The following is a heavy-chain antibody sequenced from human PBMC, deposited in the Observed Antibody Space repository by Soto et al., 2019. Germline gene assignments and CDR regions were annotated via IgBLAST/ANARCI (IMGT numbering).Heavy chain of an antibody. CDR1: GFTVSSNY. CDR2: IYSGGST. J-gene: IGHJ4*02. Sequence: EVQLVESGGGLVQPGGSLRLSCAASGFTVSSNYMSWVRQAPGKGLEWVSVIYSGGSTYYADSVKGRFTISRDNSKNTRYLQMNSLRAEDTAVYYCAREYCSGGSCYFADYWGQGTLVTVSS. V-gene: IGHV3-66*01. CDR3: AREYCSGGSCYFADY. D-gene: IGHD2-15*01.